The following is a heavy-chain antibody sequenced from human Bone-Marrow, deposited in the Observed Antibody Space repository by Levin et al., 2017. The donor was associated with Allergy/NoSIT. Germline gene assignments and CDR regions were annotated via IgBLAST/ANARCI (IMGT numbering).Heavy chain of an antibody. CDR3: VTGCNGGNCLDY. CDR2: ITRTGENT. D-gene: IGHD2-15*01. CDR1: GITFNNYG. J-gene: IGHJ4*02. Sequence: GESLKISCVVSGITFNNYGMNWVRQAPGKGLEWVSGITRTGENTHYADSVKGRFTISRDNSKNTMYLQMNSLGAEDTAIYFCVTGCNGGNCLDYWGQGTLVTVSS. V-gene: IGHV3-23*01.